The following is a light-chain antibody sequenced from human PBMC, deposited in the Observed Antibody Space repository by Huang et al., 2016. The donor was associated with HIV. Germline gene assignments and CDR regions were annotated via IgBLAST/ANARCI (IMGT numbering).Light chain of an antibody. J-gene: IGKJ1*01. CDR2: QSS. Sequence: EIVLTQSPGTLSLSPGERATLSCGASQSVNGGSVACYQQKPGQAPRLLIYQSSTRATGIPDRFSGSGSGTGFTLTISRLEPEDFAVYYCQQYGSSPQTFGQGTKVEI. V-gene: IGKV3-20*01. CDR1: QSVNGGS. CDR3: QQYGSSPQT.